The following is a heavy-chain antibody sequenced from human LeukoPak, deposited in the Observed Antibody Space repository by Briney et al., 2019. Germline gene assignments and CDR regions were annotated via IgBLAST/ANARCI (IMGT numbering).Heavy chain of an antibody. V-gene: IGHV4-4*07. CDR1: GASFSNNF. CDR2: IYPSGNT. Sequence: SETLSLTCSVSGASFSNNFWSWVRHPAGKGLEWIGRIYPSGNTNYNPSLKSRVTISVDTSKNQFSLKLSSVTAADTAVYYCARRGSLAMVRGVIIPFDYWGQGTLVTVSS. CDR3: ARRGSLAMVRGVIIPFDY. D-gene: IGHD3-10*01. J-gene: IGHJ4*02.